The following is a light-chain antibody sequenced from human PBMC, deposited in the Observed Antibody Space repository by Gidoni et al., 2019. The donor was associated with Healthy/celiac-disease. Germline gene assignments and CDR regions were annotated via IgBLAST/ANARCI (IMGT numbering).Light chain of an antibody. CDR3: QSADSSGTYYV. V-gene: IGLV3-25*03. J-gene: IGLJ1*01. CDR1: ALTKQY. CDR2: KDI. Sequence: SYELKQPPSGSVSPGQTARITCSGDALTKQYAYWYQQKPGQAPVLVIYKDIERPSGIPERFSGSSSGTTVTLTISGVQAEDEADYYCQSADSSGTYYVFGTGTKVTVL.